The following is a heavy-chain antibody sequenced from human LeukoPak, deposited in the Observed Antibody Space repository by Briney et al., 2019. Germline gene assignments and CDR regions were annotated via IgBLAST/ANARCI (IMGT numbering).Heavy chain of an antibody. D-gene: IGHD5-24*01. CDR1: GFTYNTHG. V-gene: IGHV3-33*01. CDR3: ARGRRDGYWDY. Sequence: GRSLRLSCAASGFTYNTHGMHWIRQAPGKGLEWVAFIWSSEDNKYYASSVEGRFTISRDNSKNTLYLQINSLRAEDTAVYYCARGRRDGYWDYWGQGTLVTVSS. J-gene: IGHJ4*02. CDR2: IWSSEDNK.